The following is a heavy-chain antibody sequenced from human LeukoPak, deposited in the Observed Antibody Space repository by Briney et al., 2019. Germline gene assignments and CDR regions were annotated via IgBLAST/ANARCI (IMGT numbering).Heavy chain of an antibody. CDR1: GGTFSSYA. D-gene: IGHD2-15*01. Sequence: ASVKVSCKASGGTFSSYAISWVRQAPGQGLEWMGRIIPIFGTANYAQKLQGRVTMTTDTSTSTAYMELRSLRSDDTAVYYCARVSPPWYCSGGSCSNYFDYWGQGTLVTVSS. J-gene: IGHJ4*02. CDR3: ARVSPPWYCSGGSCSNYFDY. V-gene: IGHV1-69*05. CDR2: IIPIFGTA.